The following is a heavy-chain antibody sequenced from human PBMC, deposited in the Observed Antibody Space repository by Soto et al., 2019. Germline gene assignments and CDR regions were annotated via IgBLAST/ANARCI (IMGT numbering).Heavy chain of an antibody. Sequence: GGSLRLSCAASGFTFSSYGMHWVRQAPGKGLEWVAVISYDGSNKYYADSVKGRFTISRDNSKNTLYLQMNSLRAEDTAVYYCARDEYRDGYNWVFDYWGQGTLVTVSS. V-gene: IGHV3-30*03. CDR2: ISYDGSNK. CDR1: GFTFSSYG. J-gene: IGHJ4*02. CDR3: ARDEYRDGYNWVFDY. D-gene: IGHD5-12*01.